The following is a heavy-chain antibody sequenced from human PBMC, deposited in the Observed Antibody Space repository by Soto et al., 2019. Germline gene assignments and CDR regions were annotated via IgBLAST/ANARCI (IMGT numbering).Heavy chain of an antibody. V-gene: IGHV4-59*08. Sequence: SETLSLTCTVSGGSISSYYWSWIRQPPGKGLEWIGYIYYSGSTNYNPSLKSRVTISVDTSKNQFSLKLSSVTAADTAVYYCARLQVGNYYYMDVWGKGTTVTVSS. D-gene: IGHD4-4*01. CDR3: ARLQVGNYYYMDV. CDR1: GGSISSYY. CDR2: IYYSGST. J-gene: IGHJ6*03.